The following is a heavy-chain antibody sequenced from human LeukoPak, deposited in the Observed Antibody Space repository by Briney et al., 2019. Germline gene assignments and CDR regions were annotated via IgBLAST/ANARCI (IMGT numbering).Heavy chain of an antibody. CDR3: ARDRAGREYYDFWSGQTGYFDY. CDR2: IKQDGSEK. V-gene: IGHV3-7*01. CDR1: GFTFSSYW. J-gene: IGHJ4*02. Sequence: GGSLRLSCAASGFTFSSYWMSWVRQAPGKGVEWVANIKQDGSEKYYVDSAKARFTISRDNAKNSMHLQMNSLGAEDTAVYYWARDRAGREYYDFWSGQTGYFDYWGQGTLVTVSS. D-gene: IGHD3-3*01.